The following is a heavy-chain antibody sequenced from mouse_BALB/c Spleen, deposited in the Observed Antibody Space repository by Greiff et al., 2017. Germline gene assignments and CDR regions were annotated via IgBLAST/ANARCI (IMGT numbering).Heavy chain of an antibody. CDR2: IRNKANGYTT. J-gene: IGHJ4*01. CDR3: ARDSLLGPGAMDY. D-gene: IGHD4-1*01. CDR1: GFTFTDYY. V-gene: IGHV7-3*02. Sequence: EVQLVESGGGLVQPGGSLRLSCATSGFTFTDYYMSWVRQPPGKALEWLGFIRNKANGYTTEYSASVKGRFTISRDNSQSILYLQMNTLRADDSATYYCARDSLLGPGAMDYWGQGTSVTVSS.